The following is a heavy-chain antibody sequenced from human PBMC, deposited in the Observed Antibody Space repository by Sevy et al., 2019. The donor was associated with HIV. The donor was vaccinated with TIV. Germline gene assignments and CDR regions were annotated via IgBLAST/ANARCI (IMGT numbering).Heavy chain of an antibody. V-gene: IGHV4-39*01. D-gene: IGHD2-2*03. J-gene: IGHJ5*02. CDR2: IYYSGRT. CDR3: ARVGYCSSTSCYDQASWFDP. Sequence: SETLSLTCTVSGGSISSSSYFWGWIRQPPGKGLELIGSIYYSGRTYYNPSLKSRVTISVDTSKNQFSLKLSSVTAADTAVYYCARVGYCSSTSCYDQASWFDPWRQGTLVTVSS. CDR1: GGSISSSSYF.